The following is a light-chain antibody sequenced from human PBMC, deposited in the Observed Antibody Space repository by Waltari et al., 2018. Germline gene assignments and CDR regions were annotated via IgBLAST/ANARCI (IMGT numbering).Light chain of an antibody. J-gene: IGLJ3*02. CDR1: SSDVGFYNL. CDR3: CSYAGRNIWV. V-gene: IGLV2-23*02. CDR2: EVI. Sequence: QSALTQPASVSGSPGQPITISCTGTSSDVGFYNLLPWYQQHPAKAPKLMVYEVIERPSGVSTRFSGSKSGNTASLTISGLQAEDEADYYCCSYAGRNIWVFGGGTKVTVL.